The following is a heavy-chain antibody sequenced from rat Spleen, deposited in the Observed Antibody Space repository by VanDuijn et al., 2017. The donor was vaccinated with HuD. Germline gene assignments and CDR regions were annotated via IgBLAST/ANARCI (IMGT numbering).Heavy chain of an antibody. CDR2: ITNASGRT. J-gene: IGHJ3*01. V-gene: IGHV5-31*01. CDR1: GFTFNNYW. Sequence: EVQLVESGGGLVQPGGSLKLSCVASGFTFNNYWMTWIRQAPGRGLEWVASITNASGRTYYSDFVKGRFTISRDTAQNTLYLQMNSLRSEDTATYYCVNTYYGYWFGYWGQGTLVTVSS. D-gene: IGHD1-9*01. CDR3: VNTYYGYWFGY.